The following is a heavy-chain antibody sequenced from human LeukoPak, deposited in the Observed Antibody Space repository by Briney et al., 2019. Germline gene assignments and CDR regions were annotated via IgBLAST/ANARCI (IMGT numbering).Heavy chain of an antibody. Sequence: SETLSLTCTVSGGSISSYYWSWIRQPPGKGLEWIGYIYYSGSTNYNPSLKSRVTISVDTSKNQFSLKLSSVTAADTAVYYCARAMADYDFWSGYLNWFDPWGQGTLVTVSS. CDR2: IYYSGST. V-gene: IGHV4-59*01. CDR1: GGSISSYY. D-gene: IGHD3-3*01. CDR3: ARAMADYDFWSGYLNWFDP. J-gene: IGHJ5*02.